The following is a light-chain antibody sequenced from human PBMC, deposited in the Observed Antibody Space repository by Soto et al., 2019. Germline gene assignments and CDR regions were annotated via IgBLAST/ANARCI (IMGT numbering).Light chain of an antibody. J-gene: IGLJ3*02. Sequence: QSALTQPASVSGSPGQSITISCTGTSSDVGSYNLVSWYQQHPGKAPKLMIYEGSKRPSGVSNRFSGSKSGTTASLTISGLQADDEADYYCCSYAGSSTNWVFGGGTKLTVL. CDR3: CSYAGSSTNWV. V-gene: IGLV2-23*01. CDR1: SSDVGSYNL. CDR2: EGS.